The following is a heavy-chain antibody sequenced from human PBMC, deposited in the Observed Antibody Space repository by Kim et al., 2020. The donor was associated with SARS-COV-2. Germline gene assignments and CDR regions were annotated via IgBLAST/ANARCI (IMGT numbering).Heavy chain of an antibody. D-gene: IGHD4-17*01. J-gene: IGHJ4*02. V-gene: IGHV3-23*01. Sequence: ANTCKGRFTVTPDNSKTTLYLQMNSLRAEDTAVYYCAKSRPVTTNFLFDYWGQGTLVTVSS. CDR3: AKSRPVTTNFLFDY.